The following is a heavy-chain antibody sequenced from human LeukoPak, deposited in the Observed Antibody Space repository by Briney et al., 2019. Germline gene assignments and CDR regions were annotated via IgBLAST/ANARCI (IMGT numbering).Heavy chain of an antibody. D-gene: IGHD6-25*01. Sequence: SETLSLTCSVSGGSISSSSYHWGWIRQPPGKGLEWIGNIYDSGSSYYNPSLKSRVTISIDTSKNQLSLKLSSVTAADTAVYYCASPLAASGLRAFDIWGQGTMVTVSS. CDR2: IYDSGSS. J-gene: IGHJ3*02. V-gene: IGHV4-39*01. CDR3: ASPLAASGLRAFDI. CDR1: GGSISSSSYH.